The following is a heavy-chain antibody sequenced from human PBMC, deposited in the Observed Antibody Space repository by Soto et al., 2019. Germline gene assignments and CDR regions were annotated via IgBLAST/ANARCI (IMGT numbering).Heavy chain of an antibody. V-gene: IGHV1-69*13. Sequence: ASVKVSCKASGGTFSSYAISWVRQAPGQGLEWMGGIIPIFGTANYAQKFQGRVTITADESTSTAYMELSSLRSEDTAVYYCARFITMIVVDDAFDIWGQGTMVTVSS. CDR2: IIPIFGTA. CDR3: ARFITMIVVDDAFDI. J-gene: IGHJ3*02. CDR1: GGTFSSYA. D-gene: IGHD3-22*01.